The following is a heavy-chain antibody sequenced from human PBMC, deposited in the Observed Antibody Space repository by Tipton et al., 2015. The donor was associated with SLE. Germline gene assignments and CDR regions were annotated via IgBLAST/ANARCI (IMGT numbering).Heavy chain of an antibody. D-gene: IGHD2-15*01. V-gene: IGHV4-39*07. CDR2: AYYSGTT. J-gene: IGHJ5*02. CDR1: GGSISSSSYY. CDR3: ARHGTNGYCRGGSCSPGGWFDP. Sequence: TLSLTCTVSGGSISSSSYYWGWIRQPPGKGLEWIGPAYYSGTTYYNPSLKSRFTISVDTSKNQFSLKLSSLTAADTAVYFCARHGTNGYCRGGSCSPGGWFDPWGQGPLVTVSS.